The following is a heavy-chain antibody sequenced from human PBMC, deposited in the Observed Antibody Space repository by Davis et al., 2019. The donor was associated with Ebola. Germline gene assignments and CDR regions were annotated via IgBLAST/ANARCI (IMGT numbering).Heavy chain of an antibody. CDR3: ARVLGELSYTEYFQH. CDR2: IYPGDSDT. Sequence: PGGSLRLSCKGSGYSFTSYWIGWVRQMPGKGLEWMGIIYPGDSDTRYSPSFQGQVTISADKSISTAYLPWSSLKASDTAMYYCARVLGELSYTEYFQHWGQGTLVTVSS. V-gene: IGHV5-51*01. J-gene: IGHJ1*01. CDR1: GYSFTSYW. D-gene: IGHD3-16*02.